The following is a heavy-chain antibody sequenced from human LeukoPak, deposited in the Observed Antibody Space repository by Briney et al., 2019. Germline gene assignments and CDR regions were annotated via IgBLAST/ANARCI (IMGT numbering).Heavy chain of an antibody. D-gene: IGHD6-19*01. J-gene: IGHJ5*02. V-gene: IGHV3-30*18. CDR3: AKDLYSSGWYNYFDP. CDR2: ISHDGSEK. Sequence: QSGGSLRLSCAASGFSISTYGMHWVRQAPGKGLEWVAMISHDGSEKYYVDSAKGRFTISRDNSKNTLYLQMNSLRGEDTAMYYCAKDLYSSGWYNYFDPWGQGTLVTVSS. CDR1: GFSISTYG.